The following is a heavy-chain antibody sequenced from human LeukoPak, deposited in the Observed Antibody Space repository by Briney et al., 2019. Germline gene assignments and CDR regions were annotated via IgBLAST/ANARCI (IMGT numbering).Heavy chain of an antibody. CDR3: ASVKSPQDLYYFDY. J-gene: IGHJ4*02. CDR1: GFTVSSNY. CDR2: IYSGGST. V-gene: IGHV3-53*01. Sequence: GGSLRLSCAASGFTVSSNYMSWVRQAPGKGLEWVSVIYSGGSTYYADSVKGRFTISRDNSKNTLYLQMNSLRAEDTAVYYCASVKSPQDLYYFDYWGQGTLVTVSS.